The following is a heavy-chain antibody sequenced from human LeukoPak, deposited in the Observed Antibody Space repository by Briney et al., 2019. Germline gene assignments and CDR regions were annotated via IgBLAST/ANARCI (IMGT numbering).Heavy chain of an antibody. D-gene: IGHD3-22*01. CDR3: AKTDSISIGYHWTYYFDY. J-gene: IGHJ4*02. V-gene: IGHV4-61*01. CDR1: GVSVSSGSYY. CDR2: IYYSGST. Sequence: SETLSLTCTVSGVSVSSGSYYWSWLRQPPGKGLEWIGYIYYSGSTNYNPSLKSRVTISVDTSKNQFSLKLSSVTAADTAVYYCAKTDSISIGYHWTYYFDYWGQGTLVTVSS.